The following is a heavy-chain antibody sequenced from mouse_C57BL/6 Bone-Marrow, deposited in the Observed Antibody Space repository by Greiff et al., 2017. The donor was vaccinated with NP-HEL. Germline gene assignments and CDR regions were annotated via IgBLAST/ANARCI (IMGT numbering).Heavy chain of an antibody. CDR2: IRLKSDNYAT. J-gene: IGHJ3*01. D-gene: IGHD2-1*01. Sequence: DVMLVESGGGLVQPGGSMKLSCVASGFTFSNYWMNWVRQSPEKGLEWVAQIRLKSDNYATHYAESVKGRFTISRDDSKSSVYLQMNNLRAEDTGIYYCTAPIYYGTRAWFAYWGQGTLVTVSA. CDR1: GFTFSNYW. CDR3: TAPIYYGTRAWFAY. V-gene: IGHV6-3*01.